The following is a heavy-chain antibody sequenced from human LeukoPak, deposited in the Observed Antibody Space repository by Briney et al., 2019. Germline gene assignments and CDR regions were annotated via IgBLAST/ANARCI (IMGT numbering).Heavy chain of an antibody. Sequence: SETLSLTCTVSGGSISSYYWSWIRQPPGKGLEWIGYTYYSGSTNYNPSLKSRVTISVDTSKNQFSLKLSSVTAADTAVYYCGRGHPKAGYDDYWGQGTLVTVSS. J-gene: IGHJ4*02. CDR3: GRGHPKAGYDDY. CDR1: GGSISSYY. V-gene: IGHV4-59*01. D-gene: IGHD6-13*01. CDR2: TYYSGST.